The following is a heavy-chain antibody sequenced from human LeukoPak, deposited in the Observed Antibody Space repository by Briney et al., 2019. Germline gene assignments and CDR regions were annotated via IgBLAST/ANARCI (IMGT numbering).Heavy chain of an antibody. Sequence: GGSLRLSCAASGFTFSSYAMHWVRQAPGKGLEWVAVISYDGSDKYSADSVKGRFTVSRDNSKNTLYLQMNSLRAEDTAVYYCARDPDIEAAHYFDYWGQGTLVTVSS. V-gene: IGHV3-30*04. CDR1: GFTFSSYA. CDR2: ISYDGSDK. J-gene: IGHJ4*02. D-gene: IGHD6-25*01. CDR3: ARDPDIEAAHYFDY.